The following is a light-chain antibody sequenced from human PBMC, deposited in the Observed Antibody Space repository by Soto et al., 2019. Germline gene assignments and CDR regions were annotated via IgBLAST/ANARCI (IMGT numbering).Light chain of an antibody. V-gene: IGKV3-11*01. CDR1: QSVSSY. Sequence: EIVFTQSPATLSLSPGARATLSCRASQSVSSYLAWYQQKPGQAPRLLIYDASNRATGIPARFSGSGSGTDFTLTISSLEPEDFAVYYCQQRSNWPPITFGQGTRLEI. CDR2: DAS. J-gene: IGKJ5*01. CDR3: QQRSNWPPIT.